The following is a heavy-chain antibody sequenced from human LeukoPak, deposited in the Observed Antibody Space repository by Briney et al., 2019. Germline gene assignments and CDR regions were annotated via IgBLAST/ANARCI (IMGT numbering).Heavy chain of an antibody. V-gene: IGHV4-4*02. CDR1: GGSISSSNW. D-gene: IGHD1-1*01. CDR2: IYHSGST. J-gene: IGHJ6*04. CDR3: ARETTGTTYYYYGMDV. Sequence: SGTLSLTCAVSGGSISSSNWWSWVRQPPGKGLEWIGVIYHSGSTNYNPSLKSRVTISVDKSKNQFSLKLSSVTAADTAVYYCARETTGTTYYYYGMDVWGKGTTVTVSS.